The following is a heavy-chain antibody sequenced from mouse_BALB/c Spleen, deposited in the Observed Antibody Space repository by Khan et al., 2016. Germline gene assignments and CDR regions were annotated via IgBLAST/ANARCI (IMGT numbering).Heavy chain of an antibody. D-gene: IGHD1-1*01. Sequence: EVELVESGGGLVQPGGSLRLSCATSGFTFTDYYMSWVRQPPGKALEWLGFIRNKANGYTTEYSASVKGRFTISRDNSQSILYLQMITVIAEYSASCYCARVYSSRAYAMDYWGQGTSVTVSS. CDR3: ARVYSSRAYAMDY. CDR2: IRNKANGYTT. J-gene: IGHJ4*01. V-gene: IGHV7-3*02. CDR1: GFTFTDYY.